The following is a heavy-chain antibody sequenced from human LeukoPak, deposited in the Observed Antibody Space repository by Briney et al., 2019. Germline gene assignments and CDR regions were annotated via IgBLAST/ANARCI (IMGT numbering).Heavy chain of an antibody. CDR3: ARAYGDYDFEY. CDR1: GFTFSSYE. J-gene: IGHJ4*02. V-gene: IGHV3-48*03. Sequence: GGSLRLSCAASGFTFSSYEMNWVRQAPGKGLEWVSYISSSGSTIYYADSVKGRFTISRDNAKNSLYLQMNSLRAEDTAVYYCARAYGDYDFEYWGQGTLVTVSS. D-gene: IGHD4-17*01. CDR2: ISSSGSTI.